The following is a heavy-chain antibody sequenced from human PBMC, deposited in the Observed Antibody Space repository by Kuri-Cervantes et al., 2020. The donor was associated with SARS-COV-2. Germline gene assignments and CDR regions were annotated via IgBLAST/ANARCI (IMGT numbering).Heavy chain of an antibody. V-gene: IGHV4-39*01. Sequence: SETLSLTCTVSGDSISNTNYYWGWIRQPPGKGLEWIGSVSYSGSAYYNPSLKSRVTIFVDTSKNQLSLWLTSVTAADTAVYYCGRVSWLQLWHRYSDSWGQGTLVTVSS. CDR3: GRVSWLQLWHRYSDS. CDR1: GDSISNTNYY. J-gene: IGHJ4*02. CDR2: VSYSGSA. D-gene: IGHD5-24*01.